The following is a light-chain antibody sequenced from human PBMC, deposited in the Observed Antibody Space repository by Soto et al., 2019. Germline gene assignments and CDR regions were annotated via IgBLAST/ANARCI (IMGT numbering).Light chain of an antibody. J-gene: IGKJ1*01. Sequence: ELVLTQSPGTLSLSPGERATLSCRASQSVSSSYLAWYQQKPGQAPRLLIYGASSRATGIPDRFSGSGSGTDFTHTISRLEPEDFAVYYCQQYGSSPPWTFGQGTKVDI. CDR3: QQYGSSPPWT. CDR1: QSVSSSY. V-gene: IGKV3-20*01. CDR2: GAS.